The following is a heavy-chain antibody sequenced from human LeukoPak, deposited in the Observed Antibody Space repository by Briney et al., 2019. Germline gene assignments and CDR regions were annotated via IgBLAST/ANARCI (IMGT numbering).Heavy chain of an antibody. CDR2: INPKSGDT. J-gene: IGHJ4*02. D-gene: IGHD1-14*01. V-gene: IGHV1-2*02. Sequence: ASVKVSCKTSGYTFIDYYIHWVRQAPGQGLEWMGWINPKSGDTSYAQEFQGRVTVTRDTSISTAYMEVSRLRSDDTAVYYCARETGMLITAHFDNWGQGTLVTVSS. CDR3: ARETGMLITAHFDN. CDR1: GYTFIDYY.